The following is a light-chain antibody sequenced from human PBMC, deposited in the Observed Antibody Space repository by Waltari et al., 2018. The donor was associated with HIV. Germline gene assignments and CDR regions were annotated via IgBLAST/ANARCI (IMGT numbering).Light chain of an antibody. Sequence: DIVMTQSPLSLPVTPGEPASISCRSSQSLLHSNGYTYLDWYLQKPGQSPQLLIYLGSNRASGVPDRFSGSGSGTDFTLKISRVEAEDVGVYYCMPALQTPRTFGQGTNLEIK. CDR3: MPALQTPRT. CDR1: QSLLHSNGYTY. J-gene: IGKJ2*02. V-gene: IGKV2-28*01. CDR2: LGS.